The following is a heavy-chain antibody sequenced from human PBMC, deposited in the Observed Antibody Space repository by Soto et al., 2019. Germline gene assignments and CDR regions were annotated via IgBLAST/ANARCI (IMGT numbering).Heavy chain of an antibody. CDR2: ISYDGNKK. J-gene: IGHJ6*02. CDR1: GFTFSNYA. D-gene: IGHD3-16*01. V-gene: IGHV3-30-3*01. Sequence: QVQLVESGGGVVQPGRSLRLSCAASGFTFSNYAMHWVRQAPGKGLEWVAVISYDGNKKYYADSVKGRFTISRDNPKSTLYLPMNSLRTEDTAVYYCARDHDYGIYYYYGMGVWGQGTTVTVSS. CDR3: ARDHDYGIYYYYGMGV.